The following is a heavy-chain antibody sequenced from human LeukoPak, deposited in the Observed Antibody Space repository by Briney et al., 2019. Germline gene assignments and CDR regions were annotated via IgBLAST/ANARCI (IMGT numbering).Heavy chain of an antibody. CDR2: IIPIFGRA. Sequence: SVRVSCKASGGTFSSYAISWVRQAPGQGLEWMGGIIPIFGRANYAQKFQGRVTITADESSSTAYMELSSLRSEDTAVYYCARDAPGRDILTGYLDYWGQGTLVTVSS. V-gene: IGHV1-69*01. CDR3: ARDAPGRDILTGYLDY. CDR1: GGTFSSYA. D-gene: IGHD3-9*01. J-gene: IGHJ4*02.